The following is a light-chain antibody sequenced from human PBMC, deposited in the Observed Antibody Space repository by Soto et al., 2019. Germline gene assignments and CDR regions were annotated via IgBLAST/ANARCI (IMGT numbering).Light chain of an antibody. Sequence: DIVMTQSPLSLAVTPGEPASISYRSSQSLLHSTGNTYVDWYLQKSGQSPQLLIYLGSSRASGVPARFSGSGSGTDFTLKISRVEAADVGVYYCMQALQTPLTFGQGTRVEIK. CDR2: LGS. CDR3: MQALQTPLT. V-gene: IGKV2-28*01. J-gene: IGKJ2*01. CDR1: QSLLHSTGNTY.